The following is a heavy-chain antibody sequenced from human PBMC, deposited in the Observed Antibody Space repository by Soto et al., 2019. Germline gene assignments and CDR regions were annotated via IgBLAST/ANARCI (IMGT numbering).Heavy chain of an antibody. Sequence: GGSLRLSCTASGFTFGDYAMSWFRQAPGKGLEWVGFIRSKAYGGTTEYAASVKGRFTISRDDSKSIAYLQMNSLKTEDTAVYYCTRDGNDSSGYYYYYYYYYGMDVWGQGTTVTSPQ. CDR2: IRSKAYGGTT. J-gene: IGHJ6*01. D-gene: IGHD3-22*01. CDR1: GFTFGDYA. CDR3: TRDGNDSSGYYYYYYYYYGMDV. V-gene: IGHV3-49*03.